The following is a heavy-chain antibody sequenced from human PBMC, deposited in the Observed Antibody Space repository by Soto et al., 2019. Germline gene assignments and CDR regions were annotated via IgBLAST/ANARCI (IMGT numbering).Heavy chain of an antibody. CDR3: ARRYGGTHDY. J-gene: IGHJ4*02. CDR2: IYYSGST. CDR1: GGSISSYY. D-gene: IGHD4-17*01. V-gene: IGHV4-59*08. Sequence: QVQLQESGPGLVKPSETLSLTCTVSGGSISSYYWSWIRQPPGKGLEWIGYIYYSGSTNYNPSLKRRVTIAVDTYKNQISLKRSSVTAADTAVYYCARRYGGTHDYWGQGTLVTVSS.